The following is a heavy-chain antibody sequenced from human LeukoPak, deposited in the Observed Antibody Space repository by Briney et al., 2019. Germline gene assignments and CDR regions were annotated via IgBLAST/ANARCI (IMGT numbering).Heavy chain of an antibody. CDR3: ARAHSGSSDAFDI. D-gene: IGHD1-26*01. CDR2: IYYSGST. CDR1: GYSISSGYF. Sequence: SETLSLTCTVSGYSISSGYFWSWIRQPPGKGLEWIGYIYYSGSTNYNPSLKSRVTISVDTSKNQFSLKLSSVTAADTAVYYCARAHSGSSDAFDIWGQGTMVTVSS. J-gene: IGHJ3*02. V-gene: IGHV4-61*01.